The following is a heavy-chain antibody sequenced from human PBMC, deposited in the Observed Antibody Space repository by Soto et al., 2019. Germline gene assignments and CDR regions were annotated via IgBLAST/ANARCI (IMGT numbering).Heavy chain of an antibody. D-gene: IGHD5-18*01. CDR1: GGSISSGDYY. V-gene: IGHV4-30-4*01. CDR3: ARVLIQLWLDY. CDR2: IYYSGST. Sequence: QVQLQESGPGLVKPSQTLSLTCTVSGGSISSGDYYWSWIRRPPGKGLEWIGYIYYSGSTYYNPYLKSRVTKSVDTSRNQFSLRLSAVTAADTAVYYCARVLIQLWLDYWGQGTLVTVSS. J-gene: IGHJ4*02.